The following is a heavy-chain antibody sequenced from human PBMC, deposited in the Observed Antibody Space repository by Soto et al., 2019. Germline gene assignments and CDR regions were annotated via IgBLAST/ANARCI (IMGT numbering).Heavy chain of an antibody. V-gene: IGHV1-18*01. CDR2: ISVYNGFT. Sequence: QVQLVQSGAEVKKPGASVRVSCRASGYTFPTYGIAWVRQAPGQGLEWMGWISVYNGFTHYAQKFRGRVTVTAETSTSTVYMGLRSLTSDDTAVYYCAREFEGQSSSWPFDYWGQGTLVTVSS. CDR3: AREFEGQSSSWPFDY. D-gene: IGHD6-13*01. J-gene: IGHJ4*02. CDR1: GYTFPTYG.